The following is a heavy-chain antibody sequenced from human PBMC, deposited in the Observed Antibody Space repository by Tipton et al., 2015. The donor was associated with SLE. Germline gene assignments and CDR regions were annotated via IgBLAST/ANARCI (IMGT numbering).Heavy chain of an antibody. D-gene: IGHD6-13*01. CDR1: GFTFSSYG. CDR2: IRYDGSNK. V-gene: IGHV3-30*02. CDR3: ARDSLAAAAFDI. Sequence: SLRLSCAASGFTFSSYGMHWVRQAPGKGLEWVAFIRYDGSNKYYADSVKGRFTISRDSSKNTLYLQMNSLRAEDTAVYYCARDSLAAAAFDIWGQGTMVTVSS. J-gene: IGHJ3*02.